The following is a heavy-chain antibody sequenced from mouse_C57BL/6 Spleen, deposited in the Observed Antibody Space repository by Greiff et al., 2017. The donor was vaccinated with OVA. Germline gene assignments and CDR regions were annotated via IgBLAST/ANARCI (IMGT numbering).Heavy chain of an antibody. CDR2: IRSKSNNYAT. CDR1: GFSFNTYA. J-gene: IGHJ1*03. Sequence: EVNVVESGGGLVQPKGSLKLSCAASGFSFNTYAMNWVRQAPGTGLEWVARIRSKSNNYATYYADSVKDRFTISRDDSERMLYLQMNNLKTEDTAMYYCVRSGYGSSYWYFDVWGTGTTVTVSS. D-gene: IGHD1-1*01. CDR3: VRSGYGSSYWYFDV. V-gene: IGHV10-1*01.